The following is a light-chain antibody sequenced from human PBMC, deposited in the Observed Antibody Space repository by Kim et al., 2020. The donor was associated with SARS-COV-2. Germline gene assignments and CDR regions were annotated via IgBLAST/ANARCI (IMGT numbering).Light chain of an antibody. Sequence: LSPGQTASIACSGDKLGTKFVHWYQQKSGQSPALVIYQAARRPSGTPERFSGSLSGNTATLTIRGTQAMDEADYFCQAWDDTSAVFGGGTQLTVL. CDR3: QAWDDTSAV. V-gene: IGLV3-1*01. J-gene: IGLJ3*02. CDR2: QAA. CDR1: KLGTKF.